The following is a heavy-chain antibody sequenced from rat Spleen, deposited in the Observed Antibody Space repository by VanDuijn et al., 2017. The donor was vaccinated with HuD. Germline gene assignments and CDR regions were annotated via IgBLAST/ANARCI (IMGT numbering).Heavy chain of an antibody. D-gene: IGHD1-12*03. V-gene: IGHV5-19*01. CDR2: ISYDGTAT. J-gene: IGHJ1*01. Sequence: EVQLVESGGGLVQPGRSLKLSCAASGFTFRNYGMHWIRQAPAKGLEWVASISYDGTATYYRHSVKGRFTLSRDNAKSTLYLQMGSLRSEDTATYYCTTDGYYDGYYHWYFDLWGPGTMVTVSS. CDR3: TTDGYYDGYYHWYFDL. CDR1: GFTFRNYG.